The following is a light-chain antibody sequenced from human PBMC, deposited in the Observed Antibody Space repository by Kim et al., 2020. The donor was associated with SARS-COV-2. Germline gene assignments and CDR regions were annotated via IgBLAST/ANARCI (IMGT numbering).Light chain of an antibody. V-gene: IGLV3-19*01. CDR1: SLRSYY. CDR3: NSRDSSGNVV. J-gene: IGLJ2*01. Sequence: VAVGQTVTITSQGDSLRSYYASWYQQKPGQAPVLVIYGKNNRPSGIPDRFSGSSSGNTASLTITGAQAEDEADYYCNSRDSSGNVVFGGGTQLTVL. CDR2: GKN.